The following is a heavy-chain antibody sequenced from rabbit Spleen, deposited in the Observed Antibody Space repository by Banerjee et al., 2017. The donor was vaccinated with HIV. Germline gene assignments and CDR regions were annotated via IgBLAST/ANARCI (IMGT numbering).Heavy chain of an antibody. CDR1: GFSFNSGYD. Sequence: QEQLEESGGGLVKPGASLTLTCKASGFSFNSGYDMCWVRQAPGKGLEWIACINAVTGKAVYASWAKGRFTFSKTSSTTVTLQMTSLTAADTATYFCARDPSAGKNTDLDLWGQGTLVTVS. CDR2: INAVTGKA. V-gene: IGHV1S45*01. J-gene: IGHJ3*01. D-gene: IGHD4-2*01. CDR3: ARDPSAGKNTDLDL.